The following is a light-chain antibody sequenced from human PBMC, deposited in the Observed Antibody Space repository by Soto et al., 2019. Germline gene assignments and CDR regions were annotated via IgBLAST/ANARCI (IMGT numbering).Light chain of an antibody. CDR2: DAS. Sequence: EIVLTQSAATVSLSPGERATLSCRASQSVSSYLAWYQQKPGQAPRLLIYDASNRATGIPDRFCGSGSGTDFTLTISRLEPEDFAVYYCQQYGSSPRTFGQGTKVDI. V-gene: IGKV3-20*01. CDR1: QSVSSY. CDR3: QQYGSSPRT. J-gene: IGKJ1*01.